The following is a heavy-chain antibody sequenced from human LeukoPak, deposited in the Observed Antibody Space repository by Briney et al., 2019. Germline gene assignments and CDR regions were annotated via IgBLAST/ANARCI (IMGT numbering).Heavy chain of an antibody. CDR2: ISGSGDFT. Sequence: GGSLRLSCAASEFTFSSYSMSWVRQAPGQGLEWVAGISGSGDFTNYADSVKGRFTISRDNSKNTLYLQMNSLRAEDTAVFYCAKDLGSGSPYYFDYWGQGTLVTVSS. CDR1: EFTFSSYS. D-gene: IGHD3-10*01. J-gene: IGHJ4*02. CDR3: AKDLGSGSPYYFDY. V-gene: IGHV3-23*01.